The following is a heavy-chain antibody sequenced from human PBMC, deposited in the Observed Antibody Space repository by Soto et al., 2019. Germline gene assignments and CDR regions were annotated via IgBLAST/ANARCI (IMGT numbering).Heavy chain of an antibody. V-gene: IGHV3-21*01. CDR2: ISSSSSYI. Sequence: PGGSLSLSCAASGFTFSSYSMNWVRQAPGKGLEWVSSISSSSSYIYYADSVKGRFTISRDNAKNSLYLQMNSLRAEDTAVYYCARENYGDYEDYFDYWGQGTLVTVSS. J-gene: IGHJ4*02. CDR3: ARENYGDYEDYFDY. CDR1: GFTFSSYS. D-gene: IGHD4-17*01.